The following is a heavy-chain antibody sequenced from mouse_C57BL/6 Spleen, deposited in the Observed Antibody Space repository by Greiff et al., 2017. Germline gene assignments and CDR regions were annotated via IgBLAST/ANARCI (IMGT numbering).Heavy chain of an antibody. CDR1: GFTFSSSA. CDR3: TRVGYYGNYMDY. J-gene: IGHJ4*01. D-gene: IGHD2-1*01. Sequence: EVKLLESGEGLVKPGGSLKLSCAASGFTFSSSAMSWVRQTPEKRLEWVAYISSGGDYIYYADTVKGRFTISRDNARNTLYLQMSSLKSEDTAMYYCTRVGYYGNYMDYWGQGTSVTVSS. CDR2: ISSGGDYI. V-gene: IGHV5-9-1*02.